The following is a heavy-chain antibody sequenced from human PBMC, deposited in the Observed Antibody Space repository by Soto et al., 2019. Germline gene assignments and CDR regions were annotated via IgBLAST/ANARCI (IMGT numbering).Heavy chain of an antibody. J-gene: IGHJ4*02. CDR1: GGSFSGYY. Sequence: PSETLSLTCAVYGGSFSGYYWSWIRQPPGKGLEWIGEINHSGSTNYNPSLKSRFTISVDTSKNQFSLKLSSETAADTAVYYCARTFYDILTGFVYWGKGILGTVSS. CDR3: ARTFYDILTGFVY. CDR2: INHSGST. D-gene: IGHD3-9*01. V-gene: IGHV4-34*01.